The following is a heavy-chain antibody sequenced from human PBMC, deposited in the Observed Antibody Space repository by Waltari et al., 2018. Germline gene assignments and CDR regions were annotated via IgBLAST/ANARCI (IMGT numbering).Heavy chain of an antibody. Sequence: VQLVQSGAEVKKPGESLRISCQASGYTFSNYWIAWVRQMPGKGLEWMGIIYPDDSETTYSASFQGQVTISVDKSSNTAFLQWSRLRASDTSMYYCARRGRLPLFGVADHFDSWGQGTLVTVSS. CDR3: ARRGRLPLFGVADHFDS. CDR2: IYPDDSET. CDR1: GYTFSNYW. D-gene: IGHD3-3*01. J-gene: IGHJ4*02. V-gene: IGHV5-51*01.